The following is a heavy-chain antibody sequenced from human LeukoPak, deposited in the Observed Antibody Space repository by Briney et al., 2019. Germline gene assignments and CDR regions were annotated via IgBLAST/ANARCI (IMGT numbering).Heavy chain of an antibody. CDR3: AKDHYYDSSGYHKYYFDY. V-gene: IGHV3-21*01. J-gene: IGHJ4*02. Sequence: PGGSLRLSCAASGFTFSSYSMNWVRQAPGKGLEWVSSISSSSSYIYYADSVKGRFTISRDNAKNSLYLQMNSLRAEDTAVYYCAKDHYYDSSGYHKYYFDYWGQGTLVTVSS. D-gene: IGHD3-22*01. CDR2: ISSSSSYI. CDR1: GFTFSSYS.